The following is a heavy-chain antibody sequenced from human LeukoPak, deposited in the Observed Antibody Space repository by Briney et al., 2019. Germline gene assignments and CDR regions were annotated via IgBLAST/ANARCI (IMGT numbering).Heavy chain of an antibody. J-gene: IGHJ5*02. V-gene: IGHV4-59*08. D-gene: IGHD2-15*01. CDR3: ARLGVAAPDNWFDP. Sequence: SGTLSLTCTVSGGSISSYHWSWIRQPPGKGLEWIGYIYYSGSTNYNPSLKSRVTISVDTSKNQFSLKPSSVTAADTAVYYCARLGVAAPDNWFDPSGQGTLVTVSS. CDR2: IYYSGST. CDR1: GGSISSYH.